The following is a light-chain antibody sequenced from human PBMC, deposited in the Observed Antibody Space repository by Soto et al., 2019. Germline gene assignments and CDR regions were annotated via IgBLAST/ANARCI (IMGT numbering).Light chain of an antibody. CDR1: SSDIGDSNY. CDR3: SSFRSRSTSYV. CDR2: DVS. V-gene: IGLV2-14*03. J-gene: IGLJ1*01. Sequence: QSALAQPASLSGSPGQSITISCTGTSSDIGDSNYVSWYQQHPGKAPKLVIYDVSNRPSGVSNRFSGSKSANTASLTISGLQAEDEAAYYCSSFRSRSTSYVFGTGTKVTVL.